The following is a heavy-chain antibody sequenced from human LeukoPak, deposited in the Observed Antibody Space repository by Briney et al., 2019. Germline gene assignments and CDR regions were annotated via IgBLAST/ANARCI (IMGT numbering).Heavy chain of an antibody. D-gene: IGHD5-18*01. V-gene: IGHV1-69*04. J-gene: IGHJ4*02. Sequence: SVKVSFTASGGTFSIYAISWVRQAPGQGLEWMGRIIPILGIANYAQKFQGRVTITADKSTSTAYMELSSLRSEDTAVYYCARAPDGGYSYGEEDYWGQGTLVTVSS. CDR2: IIPILGIA. CDR1: GGTFSIYA. CDR3: ARAPDGGYSYGEEDY.